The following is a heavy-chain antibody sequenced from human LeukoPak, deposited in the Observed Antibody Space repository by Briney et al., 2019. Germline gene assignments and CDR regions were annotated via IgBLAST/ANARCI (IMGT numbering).Heavy chain of an antibody. D-gene: IGHD4-17*01. V-gene: IGHV3-21*01. CDR3: ARGGYGDYRSHY. CDR1: GFTFGTYS. CDR2: ISSTSNYI. J-gene: IGHJ4*02. Sequence: GGSLRLSCAASGFTFGTYSMNWVRQAPGKGLEWVSSISSTSNYIYYADSVKGRFTISRDNAKNSLYLQMNSLRAEDTAVFYCARGGYGDYRSHYWGQGTLVTVSS.